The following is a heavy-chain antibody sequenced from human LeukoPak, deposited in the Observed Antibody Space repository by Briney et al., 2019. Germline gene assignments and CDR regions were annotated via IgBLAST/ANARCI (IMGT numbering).Heavy chain of an antibody. CDR1: GGTFSSYA. D-gene: IGHD3-22*01. V-gene: IGHV1-69*05. CDR3: ATWHNYYESSGLAFDV. CDR2: IIPIFGTA. J-gene: IGHJ3*01. Sequence: SVKVSCKASGGTFSSYAISWVRQAPGQGLEWMGGIIPIFGTANYAQKFQGRVTITTDESTSTVYMELSSLTSDDTAMYYCATWHNYYESSGLAFDVWGQGTMVTVSS.